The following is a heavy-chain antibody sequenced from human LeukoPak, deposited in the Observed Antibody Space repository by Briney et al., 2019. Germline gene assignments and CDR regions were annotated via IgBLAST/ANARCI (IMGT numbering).Heavy chain of an antibody. CDR3: ARGRMVRGVYAYYFDY. CDR1: GFTFSSYS. J-gene: IGHJ4*02. V-gene: IGHV3-21*01. CDR2: ISSSSSYI. D-gene: IGHD3-10*01. Sequence: PGGSLRLSCAASGFTFSSYSMNWVRQAPGEGLEWVSSISSSSSYIYYADSVKGRFTISRDNAKNSLYLQMNSLRAEDTAVYYCARGRMVRGVYAYYFDYWGQGTLVTVSS.